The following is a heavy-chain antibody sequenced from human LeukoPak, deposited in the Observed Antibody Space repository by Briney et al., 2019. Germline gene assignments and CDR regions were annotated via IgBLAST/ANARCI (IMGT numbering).Heavy chain of an antibody. CDR1: GFIFSNYA. J-gene: IGHJ4*02. CDR2: ISDDGGAT. Sequence: GGSLRLSCVASGFIFSNYAMSWVRQAPGKGLEGVSAISDDGGATYHADSVKGRFTISRDNSKNTLYLQMNSLRAEDTAVYYCAKRYCTGGSCCPDYWGQGTLVTVSS. D-gene: IGHD2-15*01. CDR3: AKRYCTGGSCCPDY. V-gene: IGHV3-23*01.